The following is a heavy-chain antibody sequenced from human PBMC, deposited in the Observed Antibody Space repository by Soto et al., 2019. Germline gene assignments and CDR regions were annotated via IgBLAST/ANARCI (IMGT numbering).Heavy chain of an antibody. J-gene: IGHJ6*03. CDR3: ARFLYGYYGSGSYYKTYYYYMDV. V-gene: IGHV3-7*01. CDR1: GFTFSSYW. Sequence: GGSLRLSCAASGFTFSSYWMSWVRQAPGKGLEWVANIKQDGSEKYYVDSVKGRFTISRDNAKNSLYLQMNSLRAEDTAVYYCARFLYGYYGSGSYYKTYYYYMDVWGKGTTVTV. CDR2: IKQDGSEK. D-gene: IGHD3-10*01.